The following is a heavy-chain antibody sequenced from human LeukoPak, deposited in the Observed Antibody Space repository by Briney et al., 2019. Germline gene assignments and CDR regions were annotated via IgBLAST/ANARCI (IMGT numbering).Heavy chain of an antibody. V-gene: IGHV3-7*01. CDR1: GFTFSSYW. Sequence: PGGSLRLFCTASGFTFSSYWMSWVRHAPGKGLEGVANIKQDESEEFYVDSVKGRFTISRDNAKNSLYLQMNSLRAEDTAVYYCARAPGIPAAGTVGYFDYWGQGTLVTVSS. D-gene: IGHD6-13*01. CDR2: IKQDESEE. CDR3: ARAPGIPAAGTVGYFDY. J-gene: IGHJ4*02.